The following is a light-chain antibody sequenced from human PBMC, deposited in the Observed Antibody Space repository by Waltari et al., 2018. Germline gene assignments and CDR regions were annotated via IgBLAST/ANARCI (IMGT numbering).Light chain of an antibody. J-gene: IGKJ3*01. CDR3: QQSYSPPFT. CDR2: AAS. Sequence: DIQMTQSPSSLSASVGDGVTITCRTGQSISTYLNWYQQKPGKAPKLLLYAASNLESGVPSRFSGSGSGTDFTLTITSLQPEDFAIYYCQQSYSPPFTFGPGTKVDI. CDR1: QSISTY. V-gene: IGKV1-39*01.